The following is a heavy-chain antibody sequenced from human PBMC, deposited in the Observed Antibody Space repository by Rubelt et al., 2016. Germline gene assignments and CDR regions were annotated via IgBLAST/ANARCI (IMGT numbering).Heavy chain of an antibody. CDR1: GYTFTSYA. V-gene: IGHV1-3*01. CDR2: INAGNGNT. D-gene: IGHD3-9*01. Sequence: QVQLVQSGAEVKKPGASVKVSCKASGYTFTSYAMHWVRQAPGQRLEWMGWINAGNGNTKYSQKFQGRVTITRDTAAITAYMELSSLRSEDTAVYYCARDQEYYDILTGYLSGKDVWGQGTTVTVSS. J-gene: IGHJ6*02. CDR3: ARDQEYYDILTGYLSGKDV.